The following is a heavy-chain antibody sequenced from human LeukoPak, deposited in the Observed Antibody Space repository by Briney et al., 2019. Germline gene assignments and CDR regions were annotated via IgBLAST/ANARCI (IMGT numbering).Heavy chain of an antibody. V-gene: IGHV1-2*02. CDR2: INPNSGGT. CDR1: GYTFNGYY. Sequence: ASGKVSCKASGYTFNGYYLHWVRQAPGQGLEWMGWINPNSGGTNYAQKFQGRVTMTRDTSISTAYMELSRLRSDDTAVYYCARWMTTVITPDYWGQGAMVTVSS. D-gene: IGHD4-11*01. J-gene: IGHJ4*02. CDR3: ARWMTTVITPDY.